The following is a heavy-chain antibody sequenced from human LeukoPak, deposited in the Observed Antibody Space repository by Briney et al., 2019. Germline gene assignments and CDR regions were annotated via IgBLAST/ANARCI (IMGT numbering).Heavy chain of an antibody. D-gene: IGHD3-9*01. J-gene: IGHJ5*02. CDR1: GFTFSDYY. Sequence: GGSLRLSCAASGFTFSDYYMSWIRQAPGKGLGWVSYISSSGSTIYYADSVKGRFTISRDNAKNSLYLQMNSLRAEDTAVYYCASHVYYDILTGPIKGNWFDPWGQGTLVTVSS. CDR2: ISSSGSTI. V-gene: IGHV3-11*04. CDR3: ASHVYYDILTGPIKGNWFDP.